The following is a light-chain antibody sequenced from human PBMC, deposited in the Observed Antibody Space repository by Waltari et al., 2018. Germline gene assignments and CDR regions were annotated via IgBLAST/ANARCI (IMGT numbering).Light chain of an antibody. Sequence: EVLMTQSPVSLAVTLGQSASISCRSSQSLIYSDGNTYLNWFHQRPGQSPRRLIYKISRRESGVPDRFSGSGSGTECTLKISRVEAEDVGFYFCMQGSHWPRTFGQGTKVEIK. CDR3: MQGSHWPRT. CDR2: KIS. J-gene: IGKJ1*01. CDR1: QSLIYSDGNTY. V-gene: IGKV2-30*01.